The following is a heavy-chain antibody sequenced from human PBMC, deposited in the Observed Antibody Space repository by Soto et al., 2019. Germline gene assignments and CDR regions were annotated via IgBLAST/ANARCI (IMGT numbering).Heavy chain of an antibody. J-gene: IGHJ4*02. V-gene: IGHV3-23*01. Sequence: EVQLLESGGGLVQPGGSLRLSCTASGFTFTTYAMSWVRQAPGMGLELVSTISNSGTNTYYADSVKGRFTVSRDNXKNTVYLQMNSLRAEDTAVFYCVRDPDDGTYTNFNYWGQGTLVTVSS. CDR3: VRDPDDGTYTNFNY. CDR2: ISNSGTNT. CDR1: GFTFTTYA. D-gene: IGHD1-26*01.